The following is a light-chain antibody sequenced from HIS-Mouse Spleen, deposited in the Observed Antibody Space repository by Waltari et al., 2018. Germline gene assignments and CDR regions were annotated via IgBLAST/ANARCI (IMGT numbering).Light chain of an antibody. J-gene: IGLJ3*02. CDR3: CSYAGSSTWV. CDR1: SSDVGGYNL. CDR2: EGS. Sequence: PGQSITIPCPGTSSDVGGYNLVSWYQQHPGTAPKLMIYEGSKRPSGVSNRFSGPKSGNTASLTISVLQAEDEDDYYCCSYAGSSTWVFGGGTKLTVL. V-gene: IGLV2-23*01.